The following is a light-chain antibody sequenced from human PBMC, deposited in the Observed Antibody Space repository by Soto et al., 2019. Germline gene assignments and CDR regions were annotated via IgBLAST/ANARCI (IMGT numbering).Light chain of an antibody. Sequence: EIVLTQSPATLSLSPGARATLSCRASQSVSSYLAWYQQKPGQAPRLLIYDASNRATGIPARFSGSGSGTDFTLTISSLEPEDFAVYYCQKRSNWPLTFGPGTKVDNK. CDR3: QKRSNWPLT. J-gene: IGKJ3*01. CDR2: DAS. CDR1: QSVSSY. V-gene: IGKV3-11*01.